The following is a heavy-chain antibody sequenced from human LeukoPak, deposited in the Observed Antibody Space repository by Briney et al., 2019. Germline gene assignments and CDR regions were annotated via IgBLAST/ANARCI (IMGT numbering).Heavy chain of an antibody. D-gene: IGHD3-22*01. CDR3: ARLGYYYDGTGYYYLSY. J-gene: IGHJ4*02. Sequence: GGSLRLSCAASGFTVISSYMSWVRQSPGKGLDCVAAIYSGSSTYYADSVKGRFTISRDSSRNTLYLQMNSLRAEDTAVYYCARLGYYYDGTGYYYLSYWGQGTLVTVSS. CDR1: GFTVISSY. V-gene: IGHV3-66*01. CDR2: IYSGSST.